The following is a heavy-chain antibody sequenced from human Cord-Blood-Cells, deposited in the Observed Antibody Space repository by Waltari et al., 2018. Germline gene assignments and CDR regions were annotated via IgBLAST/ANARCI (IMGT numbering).Heavy chain of an antibody. CDR1: GFTFSSYA. Sequence: QVQLVESGGGVVQPGRSRRLPCAASGFTFSSYAIHWVRQAPGKGLEWVAVISYDGSNKDYADSVKDRLTISRDNSKNTLYLRMNSLRAEDTAVYYCARDRTYYFDYWGQGTLVTVSS. V-gene: IGHV3-30-3*01. CDR2: ISYDGSNK. J-gene: IGHJ4*02. CDR3: ARDRTYYFDY.